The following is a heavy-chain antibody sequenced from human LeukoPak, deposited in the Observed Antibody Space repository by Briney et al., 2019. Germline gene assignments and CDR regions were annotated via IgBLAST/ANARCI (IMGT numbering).Heavy chain of an antibody. D-gene: IGHD3-10*01. J-gene: IGHJ4*02. CDR2: ISGSGGST. CDR3: AKSYSGYGSGSYYNR. Sequence: GGSLRLSCAASGFTFSSYAMSWVRQAPGKGLEWVSAISGSGGSTCYADSVKGRFTISRDNSKNTLYLQMNSLRAEDTAVYYCAKSYSGYGSGSYYNRWGQGTLVTVSS. V-gene: IGHV3-23*01. CDR1: GFTFSSYA.